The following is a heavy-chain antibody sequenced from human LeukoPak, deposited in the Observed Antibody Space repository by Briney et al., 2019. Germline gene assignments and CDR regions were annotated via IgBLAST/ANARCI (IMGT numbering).Heavy chain of an antibody. CDR1: GGSISSRNFC. V-gene: IGHV4-39*07. Sequence: SETLSLTCTVSGGSISSRNFCWGWIRQPPGKGLEWIGSIYYSGSTNYNPSLKSRVTISADTSKNQFSLKLSSVTAADTAVYYCARAPSGPGWGDAFDIWGQGTMVTVSS. D-gene: IGHD1-26*01. CDR3: ARAPSGPGWGDAFDI. CDR2: IYYSGST. J-gene: IGHJ3*02.